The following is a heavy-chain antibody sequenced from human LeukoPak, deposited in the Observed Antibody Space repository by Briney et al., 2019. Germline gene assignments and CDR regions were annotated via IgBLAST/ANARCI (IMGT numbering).Heavy chain of an antibody. CDR2: INHSGKT. Sequence: SETLSLTCAVYGGSFSDYYWTWIRQPPGKGLEWIGEINHSGKTKYNPSLKSRVTISVDTSKSQFSLDLKSVTAADTAVYYCARGRGVVYRDWFDHWGQGTLVTVSS. CDR3: ARGRGVVYRDWFDH. CDR1: GGSFSDYY. J-gene: IGHJ5*02. D-gene: IGHD2-8*02. V-gene: IGHV4-34*01.